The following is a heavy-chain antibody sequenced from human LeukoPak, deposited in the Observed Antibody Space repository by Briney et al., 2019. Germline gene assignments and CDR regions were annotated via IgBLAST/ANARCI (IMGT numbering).Heavy chain of an antibody. V-gene: IGHV3-30-3*01. D-gene: IGHD2-21*02. Sequence: GGSLRLSCAASGFTFSSYAMHWVRQAPDKGLEWMAVISDGGSDKYYADSVRGRFTISRDNSKNTLSLQMSSLRAEDMAVYYCARGISSGIVVTAIAYWGQGTLVTVSS. CDR3: ARGISSGIVVTAIAY. CDR2: ISDGGSDK. CDR1: GFTFSSYA. J-gene: IGHJ4*02.